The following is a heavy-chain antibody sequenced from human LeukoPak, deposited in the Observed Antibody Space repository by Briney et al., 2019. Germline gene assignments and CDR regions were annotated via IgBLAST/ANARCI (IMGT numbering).Heavy chain of an antibody. Sequence: TSETLSLTCAVYGGSFSGYYWSWIRQPPGKGLEWIGEINHSGSTNYNPSLKSRVTISVDTSKNQFSLKLSSVTAADTAVYYCARRGSVIAARQRGYYLDYWGQGTLVTVSS. V-gene: IGHV4-34*01. CDR2: INHSGST. D-gene: IGHD6-6*01. J-gene: IGHJ4*02. CDR1: GGSFSGYY. CDR3: ARRGSVIAARQRGYYLDY.